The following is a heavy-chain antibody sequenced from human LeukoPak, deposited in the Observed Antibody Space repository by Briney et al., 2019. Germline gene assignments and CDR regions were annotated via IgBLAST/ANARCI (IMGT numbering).Heavy chain of an antibody. CDR1: GGSISSSSYY. D-gene: IGHD2-2*01. Sequence: PSETLSLTCTVSGGSISSSSYYWGWIRQPPGKGPEWIGSIYYSGSTYYNPSLKSRVTISVDTSKNQFSLKLSSVTAADTAVYYCARRGGEDIVVVPAAMALPFDYWGQGTLVTVSS. CDR2: IYYSGST. V-gene: IGHV4-39*01. CDR3: ARRGGEDIVVVPAAMALPFDY. J-gene: IGHJ4*02.